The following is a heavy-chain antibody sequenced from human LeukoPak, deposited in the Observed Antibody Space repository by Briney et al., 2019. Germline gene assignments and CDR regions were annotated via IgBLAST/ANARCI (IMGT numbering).Heavy chain of an antibody. D-gene: IGHD5-12*01. CDR2: INPSGGST. CDR3: ARAVEMATPPEDY. V-gene: IGHV1-46*01. J-gene: IGHJ4*02. CDR1: GYTFASYY. Sequence: ASVKVPCKASGYTFASYYMHWVRQAPGQGLEWMGIINPSGGSTSYAQKFQGRVTMTRDTSTSTVYMELSSLRSEDTAVYYCARAVEMATPPEDYWGQGTLVTVSS.